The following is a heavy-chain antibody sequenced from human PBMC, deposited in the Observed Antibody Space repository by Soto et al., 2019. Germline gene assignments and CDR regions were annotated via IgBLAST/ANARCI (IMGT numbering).Heavy chain of an antibody. CDR1: GFIFISDW. J-gene: IGHJ4*02. D-gene: IGHD3-10*01. V-gene: IGHV3-74*01. CDR2: IDMDGSST. Sequence: GGSLRLSCAASGFIFISDWMHWVRQAPGKGLVWISRIDMDGSSTSYADSVKGRFTISRDNAENTLFLQMNSLRAEDTVVYYCVRDRTGSQHYFDYWGQGILVTVSS. CDR3: VRDRTGSQHYFDY.